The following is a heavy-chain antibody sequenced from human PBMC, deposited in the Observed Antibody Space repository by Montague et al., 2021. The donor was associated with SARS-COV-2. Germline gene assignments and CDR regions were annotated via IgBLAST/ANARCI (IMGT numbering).Heavy chain of an antibody. CDR2: SGST. CDR3: ARTYYVSTIGMYAFDI. Sequence: SGSTTYNHSLKSQVTITVDMFKNQFYLKLSPVTAADTGVYYCARTYYVSTIGMYAFDIWGQGTMVTVSS. J-gene: IGHJ3*02. V-gene: IGHV4-59*01. D-gene: IGHD3-22*01.